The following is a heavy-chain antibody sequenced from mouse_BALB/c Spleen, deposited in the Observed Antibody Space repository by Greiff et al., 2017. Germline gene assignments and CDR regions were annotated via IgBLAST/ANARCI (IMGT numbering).Heavy chain of an antibody. CDR1: GFTFSSYA. CDR3: ARDRVRRTFAY. CDR2: ISSGGSYT. D-gene: IGHD2-14*01. V-gene: IGHV5-9-4*01. Sequence: EVKLMESGGGLVKPGGSLKLSCAASGFTFSSYAMSWVRQSPEKRLEWVAEISSGGSYTYYPDTVTGRFTISRDNAKNTLYLEMSSLRSEDTAMYYCARDRVRRTFAYWGQGTLVTVSA. J-gene: IGHJ3*01.